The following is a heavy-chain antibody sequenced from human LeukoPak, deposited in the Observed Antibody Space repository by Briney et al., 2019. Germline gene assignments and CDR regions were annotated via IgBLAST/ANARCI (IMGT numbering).Heavy chain of an antibody. CDR1: GFTFRTYG. V-gene: IGHV3-30*02. CDR2: LSYDGSYN. Sequence: PGGSLRLSCAASGFTFRTYGMHWVRQAPGKGLEWVAFLSYDGSYNFYADSVKGRFTISRDNSRNTLHPQMNSLRAGDTAVYYCAKPHFDDWGQGTLVTVSS. J-gene: IGHJ4*02. CDR3: AKPHFDD.